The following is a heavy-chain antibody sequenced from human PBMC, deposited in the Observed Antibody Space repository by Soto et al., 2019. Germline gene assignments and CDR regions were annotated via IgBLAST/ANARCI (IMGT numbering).Heavy chain of an antibody. J-gene: IGHJ4*02. D-gene: IGHD6-19*01. CDR1: GFTVSSNY. Sequence: GGSLRLSCAASGFTVSSNYMSWVRQAPGKGLEWVAVVSHDGRNTHYADSVKGRFTISRDSSKNTVSLEMTSLRVEDTAVYYCAKGGRQWLVTSDFNYWGQGALVTVSS. CDR3: AKGGRQWLVTSDFNY. CDR2: VSHDGRNT. V-gene: IGHV3-30*18.